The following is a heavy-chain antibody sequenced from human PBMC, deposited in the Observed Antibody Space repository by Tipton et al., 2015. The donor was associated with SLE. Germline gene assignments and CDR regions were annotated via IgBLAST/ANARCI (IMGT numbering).Heavy chain of an antibody. J-gene: IGHJ6*03. V-gene: IGHV4-59*01. CDR3: ARGLRPIGYYYYYMDV. CDR1: GGSISSYY. Sequence: TLSLTCTVSGGSISSYYWSWNRQPPGKGLEWIGYIYYSGSTNYNPSLKSRVTISVDTSKNQFSLKLSSVTAADTAVYYCARGLRPIGYYYYYMDVWGKGTTVTVSS. CDR2: IYYSGST. D-gene: IGHD4-17*01.